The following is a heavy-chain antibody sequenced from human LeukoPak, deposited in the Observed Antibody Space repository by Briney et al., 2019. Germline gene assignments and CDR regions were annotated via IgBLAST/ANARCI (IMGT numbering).Heavy chain of an antibody. V-gene: IGHV3-30*18. CDR2: ISYDGSNK. D-gene: IGHD2-2*01. Sequence: GGSLRLSCAASGFTFSSYGMHWVRQAPGKGLEWVAVISYDGSNKYYADSVKGRFTISRGNSKNTLYLQMNSLRAEDTAVYYCAKDLLVVVAYYYYGMDVWGQGTTVTVSS. J-gene: IGHJ6*02. CDR1: GFTFSSYG. CDR3: AKDLLVVVAYYYYGMDV.